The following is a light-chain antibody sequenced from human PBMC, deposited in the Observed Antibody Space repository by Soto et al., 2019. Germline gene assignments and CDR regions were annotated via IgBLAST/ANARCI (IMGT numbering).Light chain of an antibody. J-gene: IGLJ2*01. CDR2: GNS. CDR3: QSYDSSLSAVV. CDR1: RSNIGAGYD. V-gene: IGLV1-40*01. Sequence: QYVLTQPPSVSVAPGQRVTISCTGSRSNIGAGYDVHWYQQLPGTAPKLLIYGNSNRPSGVPDRFSGSKSGTSASLAITGLQAEDDADYYCQSYDSSLSAVVFGGGTKLTVL.